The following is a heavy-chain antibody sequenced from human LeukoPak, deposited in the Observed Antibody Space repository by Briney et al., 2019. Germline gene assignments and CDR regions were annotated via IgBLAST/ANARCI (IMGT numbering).Heavy chain of an antibody. CDR3: ARDYREGATVY. D-gene: IGHD1-26*01. J-gene: IGHJ4*02. CDR2: IYTSGST. CDR1: GDSISSGTYY. V-gene: IGHV4-61*02. Sequence: SQTLSLTCTVSGDSISSGTYYWSWIRQPAGKGLEWIGRIYTSGSTTNNNPSLKSRVTISVDTSKNQISLKLSSVTAADTAVYYCARDYREGATVYWGQGTLVTVSS.